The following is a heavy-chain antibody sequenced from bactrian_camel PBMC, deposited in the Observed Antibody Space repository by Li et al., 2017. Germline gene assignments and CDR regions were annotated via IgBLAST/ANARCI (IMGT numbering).Heavy chain of an antibody. D-gene: IGHD6*01. CDR1: ISAFGDRA. V-gene: IGHV3S53*01. Sequence: HVQLVESGGGLVQVGGSLTLSCTGSISAFGDRAMAWFCQAPGKEREGVAAIDSDGNTDYADFVKGRCTIARDNTKNTAYLQMISLEPEDTALYYCAAGPWYTDEYKYWGQGTQVTVS. CDR2: IDSDGNT. CDR3: AAGPWYTDEYKY. J-gene: IGHJ4*01.